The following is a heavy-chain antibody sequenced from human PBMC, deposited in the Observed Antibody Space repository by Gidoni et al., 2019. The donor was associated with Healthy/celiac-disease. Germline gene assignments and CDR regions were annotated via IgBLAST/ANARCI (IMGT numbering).Heavy chain of an antibody. J-gene: IGHJ4*02. Sequence: EVQLVESGGGLVQPGRSLSLSCAASGFTFDAYAMHWVRQAPGKGLGWVSGISWNSGSIGYADSVKGRFTISRDNAKNSLYLQMNSLRAEDTALYYCAKDWRNVGWLPTHFDYWGQGTLVTVSS. CDR1: GFTFDAYA. V-gene: IGHV3-9*01. D-gene: IGHD5-12*01. CDR2: ISWNSGSI. CDR3: AKDWRNVGWLPTHFDY.